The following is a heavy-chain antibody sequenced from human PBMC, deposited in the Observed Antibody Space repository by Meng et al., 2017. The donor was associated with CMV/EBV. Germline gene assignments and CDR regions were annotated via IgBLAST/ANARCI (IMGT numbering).Heavy chain of an antibody. CDR1: GFTFSSYA. Sequence: SCAASGFTFSSYAMRWVRQAPGKGLEWVAVISYDGSNKYYADSVKGRFTISRDNSKNTLYLQMNSLRAEDTAVYYCARGQAAAGTVYWGQGTLVTVSS. CDR2: ISYDGSNK. CDR3: ARGQAAAGTVY. V-gene: IGHV3-30*04. D-gene: IGHD6-13*01. J-gene: IGHJ4*02.